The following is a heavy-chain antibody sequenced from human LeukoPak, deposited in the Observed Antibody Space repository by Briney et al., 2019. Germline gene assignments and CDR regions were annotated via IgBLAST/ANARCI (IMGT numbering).Heavy chain of an antibody. V-gene: IGHV3-15*01. CDR2: IKTKADGGTT. CDR3: TTGYYDILTGYFSFDY. J-gene: IGHJ4*02. CDR1: GLTFSNAW. Sequence: GRSLRLSCAAAGLTFSNAWMSWVRQAPGKGLECVGRIKTKADGGTTDYAAPVKGRFTISRDDSKNTLYLQMNSLKTEDTAVYFCTTGYYDILTGYFSFDYWGQGTLVTVSS. D-gene: IGHD3-9*01.